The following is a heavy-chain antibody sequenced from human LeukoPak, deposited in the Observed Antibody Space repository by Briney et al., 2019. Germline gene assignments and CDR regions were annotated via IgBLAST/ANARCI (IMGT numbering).Heavy chain of an antibody. Sequence: PGGSLRLSCAASGFTFSNYAMSWVRQAPGKGLVWVSGINSDGSSTSYADSVKGRFTISRDNAKNTLYLQMNSLRVEDTAVYYCARVGHYYYGMDVWGLGTTVTVSS. V-gene: IGHV3-74*01. CDR3: ARVGHYYYGMDV. CDR2: INSDGSST. CDR1: GFTFSNYA. J-gene: IGHJ6*02.